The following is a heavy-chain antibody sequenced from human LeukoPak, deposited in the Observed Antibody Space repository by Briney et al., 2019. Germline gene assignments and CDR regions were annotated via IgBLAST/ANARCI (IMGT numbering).Heavy chain of an antibody. CDR2: INHSGST. CDR1: GGSISSSSYC. CDR3: ARVPNEATFDY. J-gene: IGHJ4*02. D-gene: IGHD1-14*01. Sequence: SQTLSLTCTVSGGSISSSSYCWGWIRQPPGKGLEWIGEINHSGSTNYNPSLKSRVTISVDTSKNQFSLKLSSVTAADTAVYYCARVPNEATFDYWGQGTLVTVSS. V-gene: IGHV4-30-2*05.